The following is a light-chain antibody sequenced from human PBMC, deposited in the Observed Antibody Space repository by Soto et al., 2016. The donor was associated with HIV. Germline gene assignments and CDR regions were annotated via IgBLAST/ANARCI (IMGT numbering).Light chain of an antibody. CDR2: GAS. J-gene: IGKJ4*01. CDR1: PSISSY. CDR3: QQSYDTPYT. Sequence: DIQMTQSPSSLSASVGDRVTITSRASPSISSYLNWYQQKPGKAPKLLIYGASTLQSGVPSRFSGSGSGTDFTLTISSLQPEDFATYYCQQSYDTPYTFGGGTKVEIK. V-gene: IGKV1-39*01.